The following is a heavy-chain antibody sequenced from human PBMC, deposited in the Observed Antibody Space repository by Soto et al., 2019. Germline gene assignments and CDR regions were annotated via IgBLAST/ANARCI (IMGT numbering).Heavy chain of an antibody. V-gene: IGHV4-4*02. CDR3: ARYDYGSGDDYDIDY. D-gene: IGHD3-10*01. CDR1: GGSISSTNW. J-gene: IGHJ4*02. Sequence: QVQLQESGPGLVKPSGTLSLTCAVSGGSISSTNWWTWVRQPPGKGLEWIAEIHHSGSTNYNPSLESRVTISIDKSTTQFSLKLKSLTAADTAVYYCARYDYGSGDDYDIDYWGQGTLVTVSS. CDR2: IHHSGST.